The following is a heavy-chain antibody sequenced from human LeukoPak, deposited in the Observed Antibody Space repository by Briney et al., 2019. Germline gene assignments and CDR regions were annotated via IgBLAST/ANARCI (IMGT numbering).Heavy chain of an antibody. D-gene: IGHD2-15*01. J-gene: IGHJ4*02. CDR1: GFTFSSYG. Sequence: GGSLRLSCAASGFTFSSYGMSWVRQAPGEGLEWVSGITGSTRTTYYADSVKGRFTISRDNAKNMLYLQMNSLRAEDTAVYYCAKDQLNRFCSGGSCSITHDHWGQGTLVTVSS. V-gene: IGHV3-23*01. CDR3: AKDQLNRFCSGGSCSITHDH. CDR2: ITGSTRTT.